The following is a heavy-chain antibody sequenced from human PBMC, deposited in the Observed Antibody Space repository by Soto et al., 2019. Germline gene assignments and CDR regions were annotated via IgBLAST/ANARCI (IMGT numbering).Heavy chain of an antibody. Sequence: QVQLVQSGAEVKKPGASVKVSCKASGYTFTSYGISWVRQAPGQGLERMGWISAYNGNTNYAQKLQGRVTMTTDTSTSTAYMELRSLRSDDTAVYYCARDETYDSSGYYYGWYFDLWGRGTLVTVSS. CDR3: ARDETYDSSGYYYGWYFDL. V-gene: IGHV1-18*01. CDR1: GYTFTSYG. D-gene: IGHD3-22*01. J-gene: IGHJ2*01. CDR2: ISAYNGNT.